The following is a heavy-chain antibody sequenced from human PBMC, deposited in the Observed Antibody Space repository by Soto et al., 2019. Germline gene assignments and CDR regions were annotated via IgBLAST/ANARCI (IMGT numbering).Heavy chain of an antibody. V-gene: IGHV3-30-3*01. CDR2: ISYDGSNK. Sequence: QVQLVESGGGVVQPGRSLRLSCAASGFTFSSYAMHWVRQAPGKGLEWVAVISYDGSNKYYADSVKGRFTISRDNSKNTLYLQMNSLIAEDTAVYYCARAWEPIRTLAGYWGQGTLVTVSS. CDR3: ARAWEPIRTLAGY. CDR1: GFTFSSYA. J-gene: IGHJ4*02. D-gene: IGHD1-26*01.